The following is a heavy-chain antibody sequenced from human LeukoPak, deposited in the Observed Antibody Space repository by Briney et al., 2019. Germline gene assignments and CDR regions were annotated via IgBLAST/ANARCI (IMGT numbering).Heavy chain of an antibody. Sequence: PSETLSLTCTVSGGSISSYYWSWIRQPPGKGLEWIGYIYYSGSTNYNPSLKSRVTISVDTSKNQFSLKLSSVTAADTAVYYCARVGGWSTLDHWGQGTLVTVS. CDR3: ARVGGWSTLDH. CDR1: GGSISSYY. D-gene: IGHD6-19*01. CDR2: IYYSGST. V-gene: IGHV4-59*01. J-gene: IGHJ4*02.